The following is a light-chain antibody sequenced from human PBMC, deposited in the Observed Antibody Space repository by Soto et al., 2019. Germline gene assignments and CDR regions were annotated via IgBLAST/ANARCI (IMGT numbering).Light chain of an antibody. CDR2: EVS. J-gene: IGLJ2*01. CDR3: SSYTSRATVV. CDR1: SSDVGGYKY. Sequence: QSVLTQPASVSGSPGQSITISCTGTSSDVGGYKYVSWFQQHPGKAPKLLIYEVSNRPSGVSNRFSASKSGNTASLTISGLQAEDEGDYYCSSYTSRATVVFGGGTKLTVL. V-gene: IGLV2-14*01.